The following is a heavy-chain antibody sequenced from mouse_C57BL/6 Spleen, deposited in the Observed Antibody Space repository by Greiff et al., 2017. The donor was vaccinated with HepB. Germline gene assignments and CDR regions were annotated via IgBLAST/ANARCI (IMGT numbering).Heavy chain of an antibody. CDR2: IDPSDSET. D-gene: IGHD4-1*02. V-gene: IGHV1-52*01. CDR1: GYTFTSYW. Sequence: QVQLQQPGAELVRPGSSVKLSCKASGYTFTSYWMHWVKQRPIQGLEWIGNIDPSDSETHYNQKFKDKATLTVDKSSSTAYMQLSSLTSEDSAVYDCATTGTSGYFDYWGQGTTLTVSS. J-gene: IGHJ2*01. CDR3: ATTGTSGYFDY.